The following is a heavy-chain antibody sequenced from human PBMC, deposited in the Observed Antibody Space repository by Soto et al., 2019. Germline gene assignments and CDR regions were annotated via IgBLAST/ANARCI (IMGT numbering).Heavy chain of an antibody. Sequence: SETLSLTCTVSGGSISSTSYYWGWIRQPPGKGLEWIGSIYYSGRTYYNPSLKSRVTISVDTSKNHFSLKLSSVTAADTAVYYCARGYSYGYFAYWGQGTLVPSPQ. V-gene: IGHV4-39*02. CDR3: ARGYSYGYFAY. J-gene: IGHJ4*02. CDR1: GGSISSTSYY. D-gene: IGHD5-18*01. CDR2: IYYSGRT.